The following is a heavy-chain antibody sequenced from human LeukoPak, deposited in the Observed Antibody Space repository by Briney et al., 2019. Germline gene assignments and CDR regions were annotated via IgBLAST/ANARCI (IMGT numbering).Heavy chain of an antibody. CDR1: GFTFSSYW. D-gene: IGHD6-13*01. CDR3: ARGKIAGVNWFDP. Sequence: GGSLRLSCAASGFTFSSYWMYWVRQAPGKGLVWVSRINTDGSSTTYADSVKGRFTISRDNAKNTLFLQVNSLRAEDTALYYCARGKIAGVNWFDPWGQGTLVTVSS. CDR2: INTDGSST. V-gene: IGHV3-74*01. J-gene: IGHJ5*02.